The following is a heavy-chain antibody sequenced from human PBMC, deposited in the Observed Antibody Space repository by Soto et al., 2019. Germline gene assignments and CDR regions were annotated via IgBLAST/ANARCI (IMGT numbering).Heavy chain of an antibody. CDR3: AREYPGPRHFDH. CDR2: INTDSDGT. Sequence: QVQLVQSGAEMKNPAASVKGSCKASGYTFINYGISYVRQAPGQGLEWLGLINTDSDGTNYTQEFKGRVSMTTDKTTNTVYMELSSLRSGDTALYYCAREYPGPRHFDHWGQGSLVTVSS. CDR1: GYTFINYG. D-gene: IGHD2-2*01. J-gene: IGHJ4*02. V-gene: IGHV1-18*04.